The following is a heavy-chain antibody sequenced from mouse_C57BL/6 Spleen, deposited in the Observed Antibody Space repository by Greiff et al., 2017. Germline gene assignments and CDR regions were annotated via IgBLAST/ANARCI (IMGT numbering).Heavy chain of an antibody. D-gene: IGHD4-1*01. CDR2: INPSNGGT. CDR1: SYTFTSYW. J-gene: IGHJ3*01. V-gene: IGHV1-53*01. Sequence: QVQLQQPGTELVKPGASVKLSCKASSYTFTSYWMHWVKQRPGQGLEWIGNINPSNGGTNYNEKFKSKATLTVDKSSSTAYMQLSSLTSEDSAVYYGARPANWDKAWFAYWGQGTLVTVSA. CDR3: ARPANWDKAWFAY.